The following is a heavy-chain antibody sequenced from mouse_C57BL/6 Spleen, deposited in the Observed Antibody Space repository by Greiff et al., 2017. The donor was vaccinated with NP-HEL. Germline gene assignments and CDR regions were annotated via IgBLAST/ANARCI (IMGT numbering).Heavy chain of an antibody. J-gene: IGHJ3*01. V-gene: IGHV14-1*01. CDR2: IDPEDGDT. Sequence: EVQLVESGAELVRPGASVKLSCTASGFNIKDYYMHWVKQRPEQGLEWIGRIDPEDGDTEYAPKFQGKATMTADTSSNTAYLQLSSLTSEDTAVYYCTKSRTHYYGSSYGAYWGQGTLVTVSA. CDR3: TKSRTHYYGSSYGAY. D-gene: IGHD1-1*01. CDR1: GFNIKDYY.